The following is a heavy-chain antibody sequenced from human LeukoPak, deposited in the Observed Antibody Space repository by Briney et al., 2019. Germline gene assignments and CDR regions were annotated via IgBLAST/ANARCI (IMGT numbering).Heavy chain of an antibody. CDR1: GFTFGDNA. J-gene: IGHJ4*02. V-gene: IGHV3-49*03. CDR3: TRGPIQFDY. CDR2: IRSKTYSGTT. Sequence: GGSLTLSCTASGFTFGDNAMSWFRQAPGKGLEWVGFIRSKTYSGTTEYAASVKGRFTISRDDSKSVAFLQMSSLKSEDTAVYYCTRGPIQFDYWGQGTLVTFSS. D-gene: IGHD5-18*01.